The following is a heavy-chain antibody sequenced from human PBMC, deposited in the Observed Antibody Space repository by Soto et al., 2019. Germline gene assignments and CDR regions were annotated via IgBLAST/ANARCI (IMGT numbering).Heavy chain of an antibody. CDR2: MNPNSGNT. J-gene: IGHJ5*02. D-gene: IGHD2-2*01. V-gene: IGHV1-8*01. Sequence: GASVKVSCKASGYTFTSYDINWVRQATGQGLEWMGWMNPNSGNTGYAQKFQGRVTMTRNTSISTAYMELSSLRSEDTAVYYCARAYRKYPGRFAPWARGTLDTVSS. CDR3: ARAYRKYPGRFAP. CDR1: GYTFTSYD.